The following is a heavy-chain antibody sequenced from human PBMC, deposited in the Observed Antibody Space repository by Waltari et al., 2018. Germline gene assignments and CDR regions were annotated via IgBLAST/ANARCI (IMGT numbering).Heavy chain of an antibody. J-gene: IGHJ5*01. CDR3: AKRGVFGLGNSFKNNGFDS. CDR1: EFSFRTYA. Sequence: EVQLLESGGGLVQPGGSLRLSCAASEFSFRTYATGWVGQAPGEGLEGVSRIGVNGCGIDFGGSWKGRFTISRDNSKNTLYLQMNSLMAGEAAIYYCAKRGVFGLGNSFKNNGFDSWGQGTLVTVPS. D-gene: IGHD3-10*01. CDR2: IGVNGCGI. V-gene: IGHV3-23*01.